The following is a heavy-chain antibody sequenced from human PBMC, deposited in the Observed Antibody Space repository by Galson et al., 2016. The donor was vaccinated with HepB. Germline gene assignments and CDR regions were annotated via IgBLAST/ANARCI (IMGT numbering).Heavy chain of an antibody. CDR2: ISYDGSNK. Sequence: SLRLSCAASGFTFNSYGMHWVRQAPGKGLEWVAVISYDGSNKYYADSVNGRFTISRDNSKNMLYSQMNSLRVEDTAVYYCAKDPVGAAVYYYGMDVWGQGTTVTVSS. V-gene: IGHV3-30*18. CDR3: AKDPVGAAVYYYGMDV. CDR1: GFTFNSYG. J-gene: IGHJ6*02. D-gene: IGHD2-15*01.